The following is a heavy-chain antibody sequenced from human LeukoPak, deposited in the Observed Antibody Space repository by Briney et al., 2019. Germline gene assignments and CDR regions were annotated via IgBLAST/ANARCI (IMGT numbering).Heavy chain of an antibody. J-gene: IGHJ4*02. D-gene: IGHD6-19*01. CDR3: AKDMEEGIAVAGLDY. CDR1: GFTFDDYA. Sequence: GGSLRLSCSASGFTFDDYAMHWVRQAPGKGLEWVSGISWNSGSIGYADSVKGRFTISRDNAKNSLYLQMNSLRAEDTALYYCAKDMEEGIAVAGLDYWGQGTLVTVSS. CDR2: ISWNSGSI. V-gene: IGHV3-9*01.